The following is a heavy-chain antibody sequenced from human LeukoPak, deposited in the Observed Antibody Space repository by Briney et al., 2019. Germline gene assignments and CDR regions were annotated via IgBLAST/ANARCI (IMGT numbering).Heavy chain of an antibody. Sequence: ASVKVSCKASGYTFTSYDINWVRQATGQGLEWMGWMNPNSGNTGYAQKFQGRVTMTRNTSISTAYMELSSLRSEDTAVYYCARRLISYYNFWSGIQGDYWGQGTLVTVSS. CDR3: ARRLISYYNFWSGIQGDY. CDR1: GYTFTSYD. J-gene: IGHJ4*02. V-gene: IGHV1-8*01. D-gene: IGHD3-3*01. CDR2: MNPNSGNT.